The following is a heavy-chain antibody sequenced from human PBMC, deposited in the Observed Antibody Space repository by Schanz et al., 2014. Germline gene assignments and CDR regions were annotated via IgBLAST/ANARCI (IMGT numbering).Heavy chain of an antibody. CDR3: ARVKGGFDY. CDR2: ISTTGSTI. V-gene: IGHV3-48*01. CDR1: GFSFSSYS. Sequence: EVQLVESGGGLVQPGGSLRLSCAASGFSFSSYSLNWVRQAPGKGLEWVSYISTTGSTIYYADSVRGRFTISRDNAKNSLYLQMNSLRAEDTAVYYCARVKGGFDYWGQGTLVTVSS. D-gene: IGHD3-16*01. J-gene: IGHJ4*02.